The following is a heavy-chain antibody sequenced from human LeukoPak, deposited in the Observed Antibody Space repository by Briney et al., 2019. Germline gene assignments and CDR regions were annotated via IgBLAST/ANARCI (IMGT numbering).Heavy chain of an antibody. D-gene: IGHD2-2*01. CDR2: TIPILGIA. CDR3: AVDDLGYCSSTSCRLDY. Sequence: SVKVSCKASGGTFSSYAISWVRQAPGQGLEWMGRTIPILGIANYAQKFQGRVTITADKSTSTAYMELSSLRSEDTAVYYCAVDDLGYCSSTSCRLDYWGQGTLVTVSS. V-gene: IGHV1-69*04. J-gene: IGHJ4*02. CDR1: GGTFSSYA.